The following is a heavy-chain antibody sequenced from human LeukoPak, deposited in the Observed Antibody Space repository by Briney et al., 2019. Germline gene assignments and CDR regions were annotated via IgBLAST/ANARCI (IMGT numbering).Heavy chain of an antibody. Sequence: SETLSLTCAVYGGSFSGYYWSWIRQPPGKGLEWIGEINHSGSTNYNPSLKSRVTISVDTSKNQFSLKLSSVTAADTAVYYCARQGGLVGATGIHYYYYMDVWGKGTTVTISS. D-gene: IGHD1-26*01. CDR2: INHSGST. V-gene: IGHV4-34*01. J-gene: IGHJ6*03. CDR1: GGSFSGYY. CDR3: ARQGGLVGATGIHYYYYMDV.